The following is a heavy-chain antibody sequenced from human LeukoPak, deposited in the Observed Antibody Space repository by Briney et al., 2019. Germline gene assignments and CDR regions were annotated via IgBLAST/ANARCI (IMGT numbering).Heavy chain of an antibody. Sequence: SVKVSCKASGGTFSSYAISWVRQAPGQGLEWMGGIIPIFGTANYAQKFQGRVTITADKSTSTAYMELSSLRSEDTAVYYCASYYYDSSGYPLYYFDYWGQGTLVTVS. D-gene: IGHD3-22*01. CDR3: ASYYYDSSGYPLYYFDY. V-gene: IGHV1-69*06. CDR2: IIPIFGTA. CDR1: GGTFSSYA. J-gene: IGHJ4*02.